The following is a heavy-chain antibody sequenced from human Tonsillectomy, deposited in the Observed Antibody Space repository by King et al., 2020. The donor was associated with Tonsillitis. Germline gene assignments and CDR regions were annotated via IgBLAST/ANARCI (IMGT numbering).Heavy chain of an antibody. V-gene: IGHV4-39*01. D-gene: IGHD2-21*02. J-gene: IGHJ3*02. CDR1: GGSISSTTNY. Sequence: LQLQESGPGLVKPSETLSLTCTVSGGSISSTTNYWGWLRQPPGKGLEWIGSIYYSGTTYYNPSLKSRVTISVDTSKNQFSLKLSSVTAADTAVYYCARPTSDYCGSDCSDDALDIGGQGTMVTVSS. CDR2: IYYSGTT. CDR3: ARPTSDYCGSDCSDDALDI.